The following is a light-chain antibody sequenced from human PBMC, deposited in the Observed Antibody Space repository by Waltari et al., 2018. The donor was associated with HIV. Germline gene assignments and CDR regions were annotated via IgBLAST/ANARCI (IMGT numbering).Light chain of an antibody. CDR2: GAS. CDR1: QRISNN. CDR3: QQYKTWPLT. V-gene: IGKV3-15*01. Sequence: EIVMTQSPATLSVSPGDRPTLSCRAGQRISNNLAWDQQKPGQAPRLLIFGASTRATGVPASFSGSGSGTEFTLTISSLQSEDFAIYFCQQYKTWPLTFGGGTKVEIK. J-gene: IGKJ4*01.